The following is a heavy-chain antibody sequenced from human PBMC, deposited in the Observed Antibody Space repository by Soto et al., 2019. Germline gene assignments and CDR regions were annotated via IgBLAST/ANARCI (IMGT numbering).Heavy chain of an antibody. CDR3: VRGTPTPGLDY. CDR1: GFTFSSYA. CDR2: ISYDGSNK. D-gene: IGHD1-7*01. J-gene: IGHJ4*02. Sequence: VGSLRLSCAASGFTFSSYAMHWVSQAPGKGLEWVAVISYDGSNKYYAASVRGRFTISRDNARNLLYLQMNSLRADDTAVYFCVRGTPTPGLDYWGQGTLVTVSS. V-gene: IGHV3-30-3*01.